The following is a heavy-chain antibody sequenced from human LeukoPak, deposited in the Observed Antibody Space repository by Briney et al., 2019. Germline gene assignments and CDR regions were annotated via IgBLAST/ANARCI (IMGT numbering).Heavy chain of an antibody. Sequence: ASVKVSCKASGGTFSSYTISWVRQAPGQGLEWMGRIIPILGIANYAQKFQGRVMITADKSTSTAYMELSSLRSEDTAVYYCAREWTGTIDYWGQGTLVTVST. CDR2: IIPILGIA. V-gene: IGHV1-69*04. D-gene: IGHD1-1*01. CDR3: AREWTGTIDY. J-gene: IGHJ4*02. CDR1: GGTFSSYT.